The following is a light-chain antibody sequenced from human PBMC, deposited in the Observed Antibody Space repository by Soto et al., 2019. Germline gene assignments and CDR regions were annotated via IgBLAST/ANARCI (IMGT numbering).Light chain of an antibody. CDR2: RVS. CDR3: MQTTHWPWT. CDR1: QSLLHSDRYTY. V-gene: IGKV2-30*02. J-gene: IGKJ1*01. Sequence: VVMTQSPLSLPVTPGQPASISCQSNQSLLHSDRYTYLIWFQQRPGQSPRRLIYRVSNRDSGVPDRFSGSGSGTNFTLKISRVEAEDVGVYYCMQTTHWPWTFGRGTKVVIK.